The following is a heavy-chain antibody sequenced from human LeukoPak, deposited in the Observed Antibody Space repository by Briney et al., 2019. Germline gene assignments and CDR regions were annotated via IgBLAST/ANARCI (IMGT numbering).Heavy chain of an antibody. CDR2: IYYNGAT. CDR1: GGSISNSNYY. V-gene: IGHV4-39*01. D-gene: IGHD2-2*01. CDR3: ARLGYCSSTSCRPTHFDY. J-gene: IGHJ4*02. Sequence: SETLSLTCTVSGGSISNSNYYWGWVRQPPGKGLEWIGTIYYNGATQYNPSLKSRVTISVDTSKNQFSLKLSSVTAADTAVYYCARLGYCSSTSCRPTHFDYWGQGTLVTVSS.